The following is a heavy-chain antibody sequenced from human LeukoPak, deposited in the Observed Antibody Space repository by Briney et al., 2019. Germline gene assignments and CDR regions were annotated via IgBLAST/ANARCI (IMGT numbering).Heavy chain of an antibody. V-gene: IGHV3-23*01. CDR1: GCTFRRYA. CDR2: ITASGDST. CDR3: AKARCSNSDCYLPDS. J-gene: IGHJ5*01. D-gene: IGHD2-2*01. Sequence: GGSLRLSCAASGCTFRRYAVNWVRQAPGKGLEWVSLITASGDSTSYADPVKGRFTISRDNSKNTLYLQMNSLRADDTAVYYCAKARCSNSDCYLPDSWGQGTLVIVSS.